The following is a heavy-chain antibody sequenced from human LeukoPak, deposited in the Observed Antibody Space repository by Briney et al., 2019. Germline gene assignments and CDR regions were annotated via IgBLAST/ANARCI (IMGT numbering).Heavy chain of an antibody. CDR3: ARGGHDYGDYGPNEAHSWFDP. CDR2: INPSGGST. V-gene: IGHV1-46*01. J-gene: IGHJ5*02. Sequence: ASVKVSCKASGYTFTSYYMHWVRQAPGQGLEWMGIINPSGGSTSYAQKFQGRVTMTRDTSTSTVYMGLSSLRSEDTAVYYCARGGHDYGDYGPNEAHSWFDPWGQGTLVTVSS. CDR1: GYTFTSYY. D-gene: IGHD4-17*01.